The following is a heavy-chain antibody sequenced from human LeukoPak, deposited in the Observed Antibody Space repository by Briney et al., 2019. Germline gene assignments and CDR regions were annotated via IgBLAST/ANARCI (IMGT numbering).Heavy chain of an antibody. Sequence: GGSLRLSCAASGFTFSSYSMNWVRQAPGKGLEWVSSISSSSSYIYYADSEKGRFTISRDNAKNSLYLQMNSLRAEDTAVYYCARDFSGSYSVDYWGQGTLVTVSS. J-gene: IGHJ4*02. CDR3: ARDFSGSYSVDY. CDR1: GFTFSSYS. CDR2: ISSSSSYI. V-gene: IGHV3-21*01. D-gene: IGHD1-26*01.